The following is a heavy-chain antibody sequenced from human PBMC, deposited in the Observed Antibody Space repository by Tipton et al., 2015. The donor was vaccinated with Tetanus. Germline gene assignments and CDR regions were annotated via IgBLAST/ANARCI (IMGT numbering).Heavy chain of an antibody. CDR3: ASLPQIWFGDLFDY. CDR2: VYYSGST. Sequence: LRLSCTVSGGSITSSIDYWGWVRQPPGKGLEWIGSVYYSGSTSYNPSLKSRVTMSVDTSKNQFSLMLNSVTAADTAVYYCASLPQIWFGDLFDYWGQGVLVTVSS. D-gene: IGHD3-10*01. CDR1: GGSITSSIDY. J-gene: IGHJ4*02. V-gene: IGHV4-39*01.